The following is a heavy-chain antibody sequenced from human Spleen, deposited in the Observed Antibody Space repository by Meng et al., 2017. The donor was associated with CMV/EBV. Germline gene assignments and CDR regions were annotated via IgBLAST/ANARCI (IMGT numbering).Heavy chain of an antibody. V-gene: IGHV3-7*01. Sequence: SGFTLSTYWMSGVRQAPGKGLEWVANINPDGSEKYYVDSLKGRFTISRDNAKNSLYLQMNSLRAEDTALYYCARPRYCTGGNCYIDSWGQGTLVTVSS. D-gene: IGHD2-8*02. CDR3: ARPRYCTGGNCYIDS. CDR2: INPDGSEK. CDR1: GFTLSTYW. J-gene: IGHJ4*02.